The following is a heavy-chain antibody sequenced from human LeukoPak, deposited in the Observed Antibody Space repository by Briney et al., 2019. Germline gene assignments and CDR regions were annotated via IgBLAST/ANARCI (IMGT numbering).Heavy chain of an antibody. Sequence: GGSLRLSCAASGFTFSSSWMSWVRQAPGKGLEWVANIKQDGSEKYYVGSVKGRFTISRDNAKNSLYLQMNSLRAEDTAVYYCARDMAALDYFDYWGQGTLVTVSS. CDR3: ARDMAALDYFDY. D-gene: IGHD5-24*01. V-gene: IGHV3-7*01. J-gene: IGHJ4*02. CDR1: GFTFSSSW. CDR2: IKQDGSEK.